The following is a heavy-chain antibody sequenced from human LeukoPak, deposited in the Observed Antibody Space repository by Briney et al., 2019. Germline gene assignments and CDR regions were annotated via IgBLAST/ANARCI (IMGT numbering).Heavy chain of an antibody. D-gene: IGHD6-19*01. J-gene: IGHJ4*02. CDR1: GFTFSNYA. CDR3: VKRGSGEDY. V-gene: IGHV3-23*01. Sequence: GGSLRLSCAASGFTFSNYAMSWVRQAPGKGLDWVSTISPSDSSTYYADSVKGRFTISRDNSKNTLYLQMNSLRAEDTPVYYCVKRGSGEDYWGQGTLVTVSS. CDR2: ISPSDSST.